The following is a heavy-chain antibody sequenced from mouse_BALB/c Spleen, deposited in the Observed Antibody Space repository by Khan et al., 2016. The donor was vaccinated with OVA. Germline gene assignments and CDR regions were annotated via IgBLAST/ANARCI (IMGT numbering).Heavy chain of an antibody. D-gene: IGHD2-4*01. J-gene: IGHJ3*01. V-gene: IGHV1S135*01. CDR2: IDPFNGGT. Sequence: EVQLQQSGPELMKPGASVKISCKASGYSFTSYYIHWVKQSHGKGLEWIGYIDPFNGGTTYNPNFKGKATLTVDTSSSTAYMQLSSLTSDDSAVYYCARHDYDDGFAYWGQGTLVTVSA. CDR1: GYSFTSYY. CDR3: ARHDYDDGFAY.